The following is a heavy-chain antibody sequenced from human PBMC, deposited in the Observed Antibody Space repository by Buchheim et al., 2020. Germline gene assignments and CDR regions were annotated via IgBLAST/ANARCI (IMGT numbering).Heavy chain of an antibody. Sequence: QVQLVESGGGVVQPGRSLRLSCAASGFTFSSYGMHWVRQAPGKGLEWVAVIWYDGSNKYYADSVKGRFTISRDNSKNTLYLQMNSLRAEDTAVYYCARDSDRVVVVAATLAYWGQGTL. CDR3: ARDSDRVVVVAATLAY. V-gene: IGHV3-33*01. J-gene: IGHJ4*02. CDR2: IWYDGSNK. D-gene: IGHD2-15*01. CDR1: GFTFSSYG.